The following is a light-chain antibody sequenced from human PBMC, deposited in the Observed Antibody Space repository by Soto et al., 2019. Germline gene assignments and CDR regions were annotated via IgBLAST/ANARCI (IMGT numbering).Light chain of an antibody. CDR1: SSDIGAYNS. V-gene: IGLV2-14*01. CDR2: QVS. J-gene: IGLJ1*01. CDR3: LSYTASRTFV. Sequence: QSVLTQPASVSGSPGQSITISCTGTSSDIGAYNSVSWYQHHPGKAPKLIVFQVSFRPSAVSDRFSGSKSDNTASLTISGLQTEDEADYYCLSYTASRTFVFGTGTKVTGL.